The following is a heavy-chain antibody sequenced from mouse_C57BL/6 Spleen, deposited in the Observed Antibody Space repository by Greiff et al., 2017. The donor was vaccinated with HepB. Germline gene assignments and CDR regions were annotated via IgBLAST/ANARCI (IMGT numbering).Heavy chain of an antibody. CDR1: GYTFTDYY. CDR3: ASCGSSSAY. Sequence: EVQLQQSGPELVKPGASVKISCKASGYTFTDYYMNWVKQSHGKSLEWIGDINPNNGGTSYNQKFKGKATLTADKSSSTAYMELRSLPSEDSAVYYCASCGSSSAYWGQGTLVTVSA. J-gene: IGHJ3*01. CDR2: INPNNGGT. V-gene: IGHV1-26*01. D-gene: IGHD1-1*01.